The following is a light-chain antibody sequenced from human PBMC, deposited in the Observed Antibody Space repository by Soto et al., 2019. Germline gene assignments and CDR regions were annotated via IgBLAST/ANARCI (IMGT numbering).Light chain of an antibody. CDR3: CSFASSSTYV. V-gene: IGLV2-14*01. J-gene: IGLJ1*01. Sequence: QSALTQPASVSGSPGQSITISCAGTMRDVGAYNLVSWYQQHPGRAPQLIIYEVRNRPSGISFRFSGSKSGNTASLTISGLQAEDEADYYCCSFASSSTYVFGTGTKVTVL. CDR1: MRDVGAYNL. CDR2: EVR.